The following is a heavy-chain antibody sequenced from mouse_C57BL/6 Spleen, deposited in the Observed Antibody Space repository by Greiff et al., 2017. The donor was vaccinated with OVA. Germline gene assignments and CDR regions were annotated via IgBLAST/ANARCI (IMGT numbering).Heavy chain of an antibody. J-gene: IGHJ4*01. Sequence: VQGVESGPELVKPGASVKISCKASGYAFSSSWMNWVKQRPGKGLEWIGRIYPGDGDTNYNGKFKGKATLTADKSSSTAYMQLSSLTSEDSAVYFCARFITTVVDAMDYWGQGTSVTVSS. V-gene: IGHV1-82*01. CDR2: IYPGDGDT. D-gene: IGHD1-1*01. CDR1: GYAFSSSW. CDR3: ARFITTVVDAMDY.